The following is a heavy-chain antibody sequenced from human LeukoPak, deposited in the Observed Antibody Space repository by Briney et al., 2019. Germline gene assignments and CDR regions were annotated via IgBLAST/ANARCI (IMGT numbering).Heavy chain of an antibody. V-gene: IGHV4-39*01. J-gene: IGHJ4*02. Sequence: NPSETLSLTCTVSGGSISSSSYYWGWIRQPPGKGLEWIGSIYYSGSTYYNPSLKSRVIISVDTSKNQFSLKLSSVTAADTAVYYCAYYYDSSGYSPLWGQGTLVTVSS. CDR3: AYYYDSSGYSPL. CDR2: IYYSGST. D-gene: IGHD3-22*01. CDR1: GGSISSSSYY.